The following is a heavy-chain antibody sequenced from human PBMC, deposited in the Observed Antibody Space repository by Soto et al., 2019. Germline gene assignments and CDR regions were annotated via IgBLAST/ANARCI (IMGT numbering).Heavy chain of an antibody. J-gene: IGHJ5*02. CDR2: MHPNSGNT. V-gene: IGHV1-8*01. CDR1: GYTFTSYD. CDR3: ARLPDPGSSWAEDWFDP. Sequence: QVQLVQSGAEVKKPGASVKVSCKASGYTFTSYDINWVRQATGQGLEWMGWMHPNSGNTGYAQKLQGRVTMTSNTSIRTAYMELSSLRSEDTAVYYCARLPDPGSSWAEDWFDPWGQGTLVTVSS. D-gene: IGHD6-13*01.